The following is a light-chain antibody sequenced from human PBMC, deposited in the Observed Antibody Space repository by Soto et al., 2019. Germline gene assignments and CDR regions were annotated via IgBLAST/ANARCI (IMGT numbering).Light chain of an antibody. Sequence: EIVMTQSPATLSVSPGERATXXXXXSQSVSSNLAWYQQKPGQAPRLLIYGTSTRATGVPARFSGSGSGTEFTLTISSLQSEDFAVYYCQQYNNWPRTFGQGTKVDIK. CDR1: QSVSSN. CDR2: GTS. CDR3: QQYNNWPRT. V-gene: IGKV3-15*01. J-gene: IGKJ1*01.